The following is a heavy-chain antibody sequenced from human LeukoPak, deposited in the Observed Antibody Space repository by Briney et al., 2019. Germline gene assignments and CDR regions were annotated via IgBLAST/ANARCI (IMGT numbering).Heavy chain of an antibody. CDR2: ISADNGIT. D-gene: IGHD6-13*01. CDR3: ARGPLYSSSWYYYYYYMDV. CDR1: GYKFTSYG. J-gene: IGHJ6*03. V-gene: IGHV1-18*01. Sequence: ASVKVSCKASGYKFTSYGITWVRQAPGRGLEWMGWISADNGITNYAQKVQGRVTMTTDTSTTTAYMELRSLRSDDTAVYFCARGPLYSSSWYYYYYYMDVWGKGTTVTVSS.